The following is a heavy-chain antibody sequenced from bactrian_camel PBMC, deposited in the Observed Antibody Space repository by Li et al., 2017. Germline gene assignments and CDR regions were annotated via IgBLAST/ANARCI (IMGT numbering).Heavy chain of an antibody. V-gene: IGHV3S53*01. D-gene: IGHD7*01. J-gene: IGHJ4*01. CDR1: EISRNHW. Sequence: ESGGGSVQAGGSLTLSCVGSEISRNHWMGWFRQVAGNQREAVASVSQDGTPTYADSVKGRFTISRDNAKSTLYLQMNSLKPKDTAVYYCVRDTEYGPGGTSSLLSQGTQVTVS. CDR2: VSQDGTP.